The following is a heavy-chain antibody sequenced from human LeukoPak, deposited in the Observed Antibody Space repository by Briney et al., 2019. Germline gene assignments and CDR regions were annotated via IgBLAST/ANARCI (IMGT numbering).Heavy chain of an antibody. CDR2: TSGSGGST. CDR1: GFTFSSYA. V-gene: IGHV3-23*01. CDR3: AKVPSYDFWSGFPHLDY. Sequence: GGSLRLSCAASGFTFSSYAMSWVRQAPGKGLEWVSATSGSGGSTYYADSVKGRFTISRDNSKNTLYLQMNSLRAEDTAVHYCAKVPSYDFWSGFPHLDYWGQGTLVTVSS. J-gene: IGHJ4*02. D-gene: IGHD3-3*01.